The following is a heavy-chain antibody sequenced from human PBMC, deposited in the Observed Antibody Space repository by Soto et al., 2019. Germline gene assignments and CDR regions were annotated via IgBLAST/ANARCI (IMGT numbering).Heavy chain of an antibody. CDR2: IWYDGSNK. D-gene: IGHD6-13*01. CDR1: GFTFSSYG. CDR3: ARDLTIAAAKGYYYYGMYV. V-gene: IGHV3-33*01. J-gene: IGHJ6*02. Sequence: GGSLRLSCAASGFTFSSYGMHWVRQAPGKGLEWVAVIWYDGSNKYYADSVKGRFTISRDNSKNTLYLQMNSLRAEDTAVYYCARDLTIAAAKGYYYYGMYVWGQGTTVTVSS.